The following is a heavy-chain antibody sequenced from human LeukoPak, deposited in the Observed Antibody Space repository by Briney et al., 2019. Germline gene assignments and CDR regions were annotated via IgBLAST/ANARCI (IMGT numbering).Heavy chain of an antibody. V-gene: IGHV3-48*03. CDR3: ARLDYYGSGSYFDY. D-gene: IGHD3-10*01. J-gene: IGHJ4*02. CDR1: GFTFSSYE. CDR2: ISSSGSTI. Sequence: GGSLRLSCAASGFTFSSYEMNWVRQAPGKGLEWVSYISSSGSTIYYADSVKGRFTISRDNARDSLYLQMNSLRAEDTAVYYCARLDYYGSGSYFDYWGQGTLVTVSS.